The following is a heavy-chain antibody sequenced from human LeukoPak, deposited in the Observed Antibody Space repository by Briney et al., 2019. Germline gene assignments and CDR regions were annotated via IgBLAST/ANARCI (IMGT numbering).Heavy chain of an antibody. CDR3: ARDPMTAAGSKDGMDV. V-gene: IGHV3-23*01. CDR2: ISGSGDST. J-gene: IGHJ6*02. Sequence: GRSLRLSCAASGFTFSSFAMSWVRQAPGKGLEWVSAISGSGDSTYYADSVKGRFTIPRDNSKNTLYLQMNSLRAEDTAVYYCARDPMTAAGSKDGMDVWGQGTTVTVSS. CDR1: GFTFSSFA. D-gene: IGHD6-13*01.